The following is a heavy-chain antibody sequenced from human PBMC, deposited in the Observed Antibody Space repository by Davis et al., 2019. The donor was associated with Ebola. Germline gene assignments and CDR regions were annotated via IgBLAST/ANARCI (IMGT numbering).Heavy chain of an antibody. D-gene: IGHD3-10*01. J-gene: IGHJ4*02. CDR3: ARGITMVQGVTWFDY. CDR1: GYTFTSYG. CDR2: ISAHNGNT. V-gene: IGHV1-18*01. Sequence: AASVKVSCKASGYTFTSYGISWVRQAPGQGLEWMGWISAHNGNTNYAQKLQGRVTMTTDTSTSTAYMELRSLRSDDTAVYYCARGITMVQGVTWFDYWGQGTLVTVSS.